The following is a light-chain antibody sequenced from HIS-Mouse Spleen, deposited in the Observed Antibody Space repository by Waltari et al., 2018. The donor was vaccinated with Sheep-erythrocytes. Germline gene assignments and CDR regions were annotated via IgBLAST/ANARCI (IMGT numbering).Light chain of an antibody. Sequence: NFMLTQPHSVSESTGKTVTISCTGSSGSIASNYVQWYQQRPGSAPTTVIYEDNQRPSGVPDRFSGSIDSSSNSASLTISGLKTEDEADYYCQSYDSSNHVVFGGGTKLTVL. CDR1: SGSIASNY. V-gene: IGLV6-57*02. J-gene: IGLJ2*01. CDR3: QSYDSSNHVV. CDR2: EDN.